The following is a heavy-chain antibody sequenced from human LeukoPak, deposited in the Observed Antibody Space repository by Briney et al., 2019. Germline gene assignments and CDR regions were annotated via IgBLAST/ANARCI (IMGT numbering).Heavy chain of an antibody. CDR1: GGSISSYY. J-gene: IGHJ4*02. CDR3: ARRTHGYDY. CDR2: INHSGST. D-gene: IGHD3-3*01. Sequence: SETLSLTCTVSGGSISSYYWSWIRQPPGKGLEWIGEINHSGSTNYNPSLKSRVTISVDTSKNQFSLKLSSVTAADTAVYYCARRTHGYDYWGQGTLVTVSS. V-gene: IGHV4-34*01.